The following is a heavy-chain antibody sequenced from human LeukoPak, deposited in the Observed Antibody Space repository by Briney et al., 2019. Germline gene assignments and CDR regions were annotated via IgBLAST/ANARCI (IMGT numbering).Heavy chain of an antibody. J-gene: IGHJ6*03. CDR3: AREALYYYDSSGGTYMDV. V-gene: IGHV4-39*07. D-gene: IGHD3-22*01. CDR2: IYYSGST. Sequence: SETLSLTCTVSGGSISSSSYYWGWIRQPPGKGLEWIGSIYYSGSTYYNPSLKSRVTISVDTSKNQFSLKLSSVTAADTAVYYCAREALYYYDSSGGTYMDVWGKGTTVTVSS. CDR1: GGSISSSSYY.